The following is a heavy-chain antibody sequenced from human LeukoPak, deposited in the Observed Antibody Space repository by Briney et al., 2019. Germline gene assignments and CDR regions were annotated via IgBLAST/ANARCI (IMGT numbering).Heavy chain of an antibody. D-gene: IGHD6-13*01. Sequence: GGSLRLSCAASGFPFSRYWMSWVRQAPGKGLEWVANIKPDGSEKHYVDSVKGRFTFSRDNAKSSLYLQMNGLRAEDMAVYYCARLAAGSDYFDHWGQGTLVTVSS. CDR2: IKPDGSEK. CDR1: GFPFSRYW. J-gene: IGHJ4*02. CDR3: ARLAAGSDYFDH. V-gene: IGHV3-7*04.